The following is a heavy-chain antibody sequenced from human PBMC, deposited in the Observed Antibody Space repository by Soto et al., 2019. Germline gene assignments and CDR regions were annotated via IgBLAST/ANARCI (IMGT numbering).Heavy chain of an antibody. CDR1: GYTFSNYG. Sequence: QVQLVQSGVEVKKPGASVKVSCKDSGYTFSNYGIIWVRQAPGQGLEWMGWFSSYNGDARYAQNLQGRVTMTTDTATSTAYMELWSLRSDDTAVDYCASEDRGGLDYWGQGTLVTVSS. J-gene: IGHJ4*02. D-gene: IGHD2-15*01. V-gene: IGHV1-18*01. CDR2: FSSYNGDA. CDR3: ASEDRGGLDY.